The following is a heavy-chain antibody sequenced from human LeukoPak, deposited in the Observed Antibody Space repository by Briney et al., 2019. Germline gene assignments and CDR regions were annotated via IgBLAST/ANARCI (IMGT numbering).Heavy chain of an antibody. CDR2: INHSGST. Sequence: PSETLSLTCAVYGGSFSGYYWSWIRQPPGKGLEWIGEINHSGSTNYNPSLKSRVTISVDTSKNQFSLKLSSVTAADTAVYYCARVRRDGYNLRVLYFDYWGQGTLVTVSS. V-gene: IGHV4-34*01. CDR1: GGSFSGYY. CDR3: ARVRRDGYNLRVLYFDY. J-gene: IGHJ4*02. D-gene: IGHD5-12*01.